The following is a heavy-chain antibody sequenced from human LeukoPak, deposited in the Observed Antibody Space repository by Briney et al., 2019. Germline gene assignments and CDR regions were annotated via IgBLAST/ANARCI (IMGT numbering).Heavy chain of an antibody. J-gene: IGHJ3*02. Sequence: SSQTLSLTCSVSGGSITSGSYYWSWIRQPAGKGLEWTGRIYTGGTTNYNPSLQSRVTISVDTSKNQFSLKLSSVTAADTAVYYCARGNLVRGYLDDFDIWGQGTMVTVSS. V-gene: IGHV4-61*02. CDR2: IYTGGTT. CDR1: GGSITSGSYY. D-gene: IGHD3-10*01. CDR3: ARGNLVRGYLDDFDI.